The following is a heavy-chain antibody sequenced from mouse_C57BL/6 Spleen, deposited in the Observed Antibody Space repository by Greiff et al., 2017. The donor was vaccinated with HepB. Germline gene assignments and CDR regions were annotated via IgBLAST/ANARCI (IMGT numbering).Heavy chain of an antibody. Sequence: QVQLQQPGTELVKPGASVKLSCKASGYTFTSYWMHWVKQRPGQGLVWIGNINPSNGGTNYNEKFKSKATLTIDKSSSTAYMQVSSLTSEDSAVYYCWTYDGYYPFAYWGQGTLVTVSA. D-gene: IGHD2-3*01. CDR3: WTYDGYYPFAY. CDR2: INPSNGGT. CDR1: GYTFTSYW. V-gene: IGHV1-53*01. J-gene: IGHJ3*01.